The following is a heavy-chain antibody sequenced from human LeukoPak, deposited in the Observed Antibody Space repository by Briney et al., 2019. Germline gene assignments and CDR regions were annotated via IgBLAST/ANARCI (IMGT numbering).Heavy chain of an antibody. CDR3: VSFYETY. V-gene: IGHV3-74*01. CDR2: INGDGSWT. Sequence: GGSLRLSCAASGNYWMHWVRQAPRKGLVWVSHINGDGSWTTYADSVKGQFTISKDNAKNTVYLQMNNLRAEDTAVYYCVSFYETYWGRGTLVTVSS. D-gene: IGHD2-2*01. J-gene: IGHJ4*02. CDR1: GNYW.